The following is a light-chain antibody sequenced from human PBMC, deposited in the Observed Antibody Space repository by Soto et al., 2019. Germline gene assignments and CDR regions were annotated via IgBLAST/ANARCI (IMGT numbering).Light chain of an antibody. CDR3: QQYSIWRT. CDR1: QSVSSI. Sequence: EIVMTQSPATLSVSPGERATLSCRASQSVSSISSWYQQTAGPAPRLLIYAASTTATGIPASFSGSGSGTEFTLTISILQSDDFAVYYCQQYSIWRTFGQVTKVDIK. J-gene: IGKJ1*01. V-gene: IGKV3-15*01. CDR2: AAS.